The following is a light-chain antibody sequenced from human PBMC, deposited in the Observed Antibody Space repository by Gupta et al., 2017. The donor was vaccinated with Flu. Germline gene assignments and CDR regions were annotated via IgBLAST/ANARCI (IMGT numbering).Light chain of an antibody. V-gene: IGLV3-25*03. CDR2: KDS. CDR3: RSAEISGSYVV. CDR1: DLAKQY. Sequence: SYELTQPPSVSVSPGQTARLTCSGDDLAKQYGYWYQQKPGQAPVLVIYKDSERSAGIPERFSGSSSGTTVTLTISGVQAEDEAEYYCRSAEISGSYVVFGGGTKLTVL. J-gene: IGLJ3*02.